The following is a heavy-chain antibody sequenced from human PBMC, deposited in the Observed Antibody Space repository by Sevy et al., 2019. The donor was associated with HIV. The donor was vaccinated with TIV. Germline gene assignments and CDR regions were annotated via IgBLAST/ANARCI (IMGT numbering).Heavy chain of an antibody. CDR2: IYWNDDK. CDR3: AHVTGAVVTPGGDAFDI. CDR1: GFSLSTSGVG. Sequence: SGPTLVKPTQTLTLTCTFSGFSLSTSGVGVGWIRQPPGKALEWLALIYWNDDKRYSPSLKSRLTITKDTSKNQVVLTMTNMDPVDTATYYCAHVTGAVVTPGGDAFDIWGQGTMVTVSS. D-gene: IGHD2-15*01. J-gene: IGHJ3*02. V-gene: IGHV2-5*01.